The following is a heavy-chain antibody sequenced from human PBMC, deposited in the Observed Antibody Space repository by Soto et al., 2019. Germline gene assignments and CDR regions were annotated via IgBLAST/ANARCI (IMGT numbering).Heavy chain of an antibody. J-gene: IGHJ4*02. V-gene: IGHV4-4*02. CDR2: IHRSGVT. CDR3: AGRPEIHPR. D-gene: IGHD1-26*01. Sequence: QVHLQESGPGLVKPSETLSLTCTISGGSTSSSDWWTWVRQPPGEGLEWIGEIHRSGVTNYNSSLKSRLTISLDQSRNQFSLSLTYVTAADAAVYFCAGRPEIHPRWGQGILVPVSS. CDR1: GGSTSSSDW.